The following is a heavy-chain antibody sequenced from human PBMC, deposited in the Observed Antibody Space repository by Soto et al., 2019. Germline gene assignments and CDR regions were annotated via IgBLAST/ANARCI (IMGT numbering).Heavy chain of an antibody. CDR1: GGSFSGYY. CDR2: INHSGST. CDR3: ARVVVAAAGTGYYGMDV. V-gene: IGHV4-34*01. J-gene: IGHJ6*02. Sequence: QVQLQQWGAGLLKPSETLSLTCAVYGGSFSGYYWSWIRQPPGKGLEWIGEINHSGSTNYNPSLTSRVTISVDTSKNQFSLKLSSVTAADTAVYYCARVVVAAAGTGYYGMDVWGQGTTVTVSS. D-gene: IGHD6-13*01.